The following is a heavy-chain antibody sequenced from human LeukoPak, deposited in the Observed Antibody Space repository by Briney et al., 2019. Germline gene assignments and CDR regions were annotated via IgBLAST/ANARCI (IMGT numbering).Heavy chain of an antibody. CDR3: ARGLGDEGSGYRRNAFDI. D-gene: IGHD3-22*01. CDR2: IYHSGST. V-gene: IGHV4-30-2*01. CDR1: GGSISSGGYS. J-gene: IGHJ3*02. Sequence: SQTLSLTCAVSGGSISSGGYSWSWIRQPPGKGLEWIGYIYHSGSTYYNPSLKSRVTISVDRSKNQFSLKLSSVTAADTAVYYCARGLGDEGSGYRRNAFDIWGQGTMVTVSS.